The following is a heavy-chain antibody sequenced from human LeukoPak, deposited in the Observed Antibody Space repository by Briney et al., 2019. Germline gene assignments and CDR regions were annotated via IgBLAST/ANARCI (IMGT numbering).Heavy chain of an antibody. Sequence: ASVKVSCRASGYTFINYGINWVRQAPGQGLEWMGWISAYNGNTNYAQSLQGRVTMTTDTSTSTVYMEMRSLTSDDTAVYYCARDLDQYNGRFGGFGHDFWGQGTLVTVSS. CDR1: GYTFINYG. CDR3: ARDLDQYNGRFGGFGHDF. CDR2: ISAYNGNT. J-gene: IGHJ4*02. V-gene: IGHV1-18*01. D-gene: IGHD3-10*01.